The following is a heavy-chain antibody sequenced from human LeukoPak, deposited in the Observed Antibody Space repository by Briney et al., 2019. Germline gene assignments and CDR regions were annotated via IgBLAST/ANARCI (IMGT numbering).Heavy chain of an antibody. D-gene: IGHD3-10*01. CDR2: IYYSGST. Sequence: SETLSLTCTVSGGSISSYYWSWIRQPPGKGLEWLGYIYYSGSTNYNPSLKSRVTISVDTSKNQFSLKLSSVTAADTAVYYCARVTMVRGVTPWYFDLWGRGTLVTVSS. CDR3: ARVTMVRGVTPWYFDL. CDR1: GGSISSYY. J-gene: IGHJ2*01. V-gene: IGHV4-59*01.